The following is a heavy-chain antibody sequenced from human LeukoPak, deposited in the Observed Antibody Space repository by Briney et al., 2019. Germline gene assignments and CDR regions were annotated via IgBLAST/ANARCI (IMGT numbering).Heavy chain of an antibody. V-gene: IGHV4-39*02. CDR3: ARHPDYSRFDP. Sequence: SETLSLTCNVSGDSITSSYYWGWIRQPPGKGLEWIGSISYSGSAYYNPSLKSRLTISVDTSKNHFSLILDSVTAADTAVYYCARHPDYSRFDPWGLGTLVTVSS. J-gene: IGHJ5*02. CDR2: ISYSGSA. D-gene: IGHD4-11*01. CDR1: GDSITSSYY.